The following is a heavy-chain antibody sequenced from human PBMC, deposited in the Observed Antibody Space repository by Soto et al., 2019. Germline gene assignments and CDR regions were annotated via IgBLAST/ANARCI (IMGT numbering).Heavy chain of an antibody. CDR1: GYTFTSYG. D-gene: IGHD6-13*01. CDR3: ARVLLSSSSWYGWFDP. CDR2: ISAYNGNT. V-gene: IGHV1-18*01. Sequence: GASVKVSCKASGYTFTSYGISWVRQAPGQGLEWMGWISAYNGNTNYAQKLQGRVTMTTDTSTSTAYMELRSLRSDDTAVYYCARVLLSSSSWYGWFDPWGQGTLVTVS. J-gene: IGHJ5*02.